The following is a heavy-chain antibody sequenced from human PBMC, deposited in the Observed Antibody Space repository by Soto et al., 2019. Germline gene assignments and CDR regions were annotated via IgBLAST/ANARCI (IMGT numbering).Heavy chain of an antibody. CDR1: GGSISSSSYY. CDR2: IYYSGST. Sequence: QLQLQESGPGLVKPSETLSLTCTVSGGSISSSSYYWGWIRQPPGKGLEWIGSIYYSGSTYYNPSIKSRVTISVDTSKNQVSLKLSSVTAADTAVYYCARVAAAATPYNWFDPWGQGTLVTVSS. CDR3: ARVAAAATPYNWFDP. D-gene: IGHD6-13*01. V-gene: IGHV4-39*01. J-gene: IGHJ5*02.